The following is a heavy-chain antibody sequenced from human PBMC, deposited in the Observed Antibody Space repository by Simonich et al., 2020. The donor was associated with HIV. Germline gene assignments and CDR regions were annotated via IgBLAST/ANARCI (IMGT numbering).Heavy chain of an antibody. CDR3: AKDKGAYYGSGSPVY. V-gene: IGHV3-9*01. CDR1: GFTFDDYA. J-gene: IGHJ4*02. CDR2: ISWNSGSI. D-gene: IGHD3-10*01. Sequence: EVQLVESGGGLVQPGRSLRLSCAASGFTFDDYAMHWVRQAPGEGVERVSGISWNSGSIGYADSVKGRFTISRDNAKNSLYLQMNSLRAEDTALYYCAKDKGAYYGSGSPVYWGQGTLVTVSS.